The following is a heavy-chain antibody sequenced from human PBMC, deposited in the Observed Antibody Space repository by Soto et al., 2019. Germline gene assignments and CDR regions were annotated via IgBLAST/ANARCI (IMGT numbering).Heavy chain of an antibody. CDR2: VHYKGIT. Sequence: SETLSLTCTVSGGSISSFYWSWLRQSPGKGLEWIGYVHYKGITNYNPSLESRVTISIDTSKKQFSLKMSSATTADTAVYYCAGRAAVLRGPWFDPWGQGTLVTVSS. CDR3: AGRAAVLRGPWFDP. CDR1: GGSISSFY. V-gene: IGHV4-59*01. J-gene: IGHJ5*02. D-gene: IGHD1-26*01.